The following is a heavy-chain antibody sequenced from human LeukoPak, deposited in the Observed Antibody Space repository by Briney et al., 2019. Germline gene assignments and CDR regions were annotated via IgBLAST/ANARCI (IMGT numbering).Heavy chain of an antibody. V-gene: IGHV3-21*01. D-gene: IGHD2-21*02. CDR2: ISRSRSYI. Sequence: GGSLRLSCAASGFTFSRSSMNWVRQAPGKGLEWVSSISRSRSYIYYADSVKGRFTISRDNAKNSLYLQMNSLRAEDTAVYYCASCGADCYSNYYYGMDVWGQGTTVTVSS. J-gene: IGHJ6*02. CDR1: GFTFSRSS. CDR3: ASCGADCYSNYYYGMDV.